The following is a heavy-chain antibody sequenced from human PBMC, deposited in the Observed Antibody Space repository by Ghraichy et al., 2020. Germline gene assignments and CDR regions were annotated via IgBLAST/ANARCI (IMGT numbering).Heavy chain of an antibody. J-gene: IGHJ4*02. CDR2: VYPGDSDT. V-gene: IGHV5-51*01. CDR1: GYNFNTHW. CDR3: VRHGGPTDMLTPYDY. D-gene: IGHD3-9*01. Sequence: GDSLNISCKVSGYNFNTHWIAWVRQMPGKGLEWMGIVYPGDSDTTYNPPFQGHVTILADKSINTVYLQWNSLKASDTAMYYCVRHGGPTDMLTPYDYWGQGTLVTVS.